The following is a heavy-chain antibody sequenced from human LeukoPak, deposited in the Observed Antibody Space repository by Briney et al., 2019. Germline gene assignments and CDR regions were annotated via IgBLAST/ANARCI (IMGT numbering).Heavy chain of an antibody. J-gene: IGHJ6*03. CDR3: ARKTRGYYYYMDV. Sequence: SSETLSLTCAVYGGSFSGYYWSWIRQPPGKGLERIGEINHSGSTNYNPSLKSRVTISVDTSKNQFSLKLSSVTAADTAVYYCARKTRGYYYYMDVWGKGTTVTVSS. CDR2: INHSGST. V-gene: IGHV4-34*01. CDR1: GGSFSGYY.